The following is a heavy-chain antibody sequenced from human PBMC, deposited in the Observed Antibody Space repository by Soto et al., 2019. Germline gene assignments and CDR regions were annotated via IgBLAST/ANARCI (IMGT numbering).Heavy chain of an antibody. J-gene: IGHJ1*01. V-gene: IGHV3-30-3*01. Sequence: QVQLVESGGGVVQPGRSLRLSCAASGFTFSSYALHWVRQAPGKGLEWVAVISYDGSNTYYGDSVKGRFNISRDNSKSTMCLQVKSLRNEDTAVYYCATGGGLIWLGVSPREHWGQGTLLTVSS. D-gene: IGHD3-10*01. CDR3: ATGGGLIWLGVSPREH. CDR2: ISYDGSNT. CDR1: GFTFSSYA.